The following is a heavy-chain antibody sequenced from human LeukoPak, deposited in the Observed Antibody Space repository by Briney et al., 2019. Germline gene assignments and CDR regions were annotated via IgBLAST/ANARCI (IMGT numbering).Heavy chain of an antibody. CDR2: IHHSGST. CDR3: ARTEAFCSDTSCSNWFDP. V-gene: IGHV4-4*02. D-gene: IGHD2-2*01. CDR1: GGSVSRSNW. Sequence: PSGTLSLTCAVSGGSVSRSNWWNGVRQPPGKGLEWIGEIHHSGSTNYNPSLKSRVTMSVDKSKNQFSLKLSSVTAADTAVYYCARTEAFCSDTSCSNWFDPWGQGTLVTVSS. J-gene: IGHJ5*02.